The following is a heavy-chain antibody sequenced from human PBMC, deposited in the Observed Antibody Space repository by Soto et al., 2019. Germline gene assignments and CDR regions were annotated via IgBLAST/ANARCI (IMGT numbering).Heavy chain of an antibody. J-gene: IGHJ4*02. CDR1: GFTFSSYA. Sequence: GGSLRLSCAASGFTFSSYAMSWVRQAPGKGLEWVSAISGSGGSTYYADSVKGRFTISRDNSKNTLYLQMNSLRAEDTAVYYCANLIAYYGSGSYYPHYFDYWGQGTLVTVSS. V-gene: IGHV3-23*01. D-gene: IGHD3-10*01. CDR3: ANLIAYYGSGSYYPHYFDY. CDR2: ISGSGGST.